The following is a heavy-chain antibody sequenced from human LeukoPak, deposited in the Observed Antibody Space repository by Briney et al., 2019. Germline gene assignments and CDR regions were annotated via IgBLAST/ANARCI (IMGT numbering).Heavy chain of an antibody. CDR3: ARGGGGGNPFDY. V-gene: IGHV3-53*01. J-gene: IGHJ4*02. Sequence: PGGSLRLSCAVSGFSVSNNYMSWVRQAPGKGLAWVSVIHTSGATDNADSVKGRFTISRDNSKNTLYLQMNSPRAEDTAVYYCARGGGGGNPFDYWGQGTLVTVSS. CDR2: IHTSGAT. D-gene: IGHD4-23*01. CDR1: GFSVSNNY.